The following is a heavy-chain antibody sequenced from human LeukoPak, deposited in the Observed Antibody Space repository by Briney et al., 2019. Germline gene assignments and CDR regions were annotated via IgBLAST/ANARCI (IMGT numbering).Heavy chain of an antibody. CDR1: GFTVSSND. CDR2: IYGGGST. CDR3: ARVVDHDYGDYYLDY. D-gene: IGHD4-17*01. Sequence: GGSLRLSCAASGFTVSSNDMSWVRQAPGKVLECISVIYGGGSTDYADSVKGRVTIYRDNSKNTLYLQMNSLRAEDTAVYYCARVVDHDYGDYYLDYWGQGTLVTVSS. V-gene: IGHV3-53*01. J-gene: IGHJ4*02.